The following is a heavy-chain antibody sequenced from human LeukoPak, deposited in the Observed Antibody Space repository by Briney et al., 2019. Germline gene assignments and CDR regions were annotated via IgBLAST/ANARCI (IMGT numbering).Heavy chain of an antibody. D-gene: IGHD3-22*01. V-gene: IGHV4-59*01. J-gene: IGHJ4*02. CDR1: GGSISSYY. Sequence: PSETLSVTCAVSGGSISSYYWSWIRQPPGKGLEWIGYIYYSGSTNYNPSLKSRVTISVDTSKNQFSLKLSSVTAADTAVYYCARGDSLRPYYFDYWGQGALVTVSS. CDR3: ARGDSLRPYYFDY. CDR2: IYYSGST.